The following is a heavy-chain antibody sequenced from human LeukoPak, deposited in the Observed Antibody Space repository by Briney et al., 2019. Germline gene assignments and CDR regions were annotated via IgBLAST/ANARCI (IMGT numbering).Heavy chain of an antibody. CDR1: GFTLSNAW. CDR3: TTDPIYDFWSGYYYFDY. Sequence: GGSLRLSCAASGFTLSNAWMSWVRQAPGKGLEWVGRIKSKTDGGTTDYAAPVKGRFTISGDDSKNTLYLQMNSLKTEDTAVYYCTTDPIYDFWSGYYYFDYWGQGTLVTVSS. J-gene: IGHJ4*02. D-gene: IGHD3-3*01. V-gene: IGHV3-15*01. CDR2: IKSKTDGGTT.